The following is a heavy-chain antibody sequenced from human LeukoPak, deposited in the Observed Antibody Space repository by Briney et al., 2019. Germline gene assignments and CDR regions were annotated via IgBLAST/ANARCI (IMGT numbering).Heavy chain of an antibody. J-gene: IGHJ4*02. D-gene: IGHD3-10*01. Sequence: ASVKVSCKASGYTFTKYYIHWVRQAPGQGLEWMGIINPRGGSTIYSQKFQGRVAMTRDMSTSTVYMELSSLRSEDTALYYCARSPPLRWYYYGSGSAVDYWGQGTLVTVSS. CDR3: ARSPPLRWYYYGSGSAVDY. CDR1: GYTFTKYY. V-gene: IGHV1-46*01. CDR2: INPRGGST.